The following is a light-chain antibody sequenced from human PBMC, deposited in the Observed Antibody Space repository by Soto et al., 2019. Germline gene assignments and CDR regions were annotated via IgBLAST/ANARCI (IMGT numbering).Light chain of an antibody. CDR3: QQSYSTPPT. CDR1: QSISSY. V-gene: IGKV1-39*01. J-gene: IGKJ1*01. Sequence: DIQMTQSPSSLSASVGDRVTITCRASQSISSYLNWYQQKPGKAPKLLIYAASSLQSGVPSRFSGSGSGTDFTLTISSRQPEDFATYYCQQSYSTPPTFGLGTKVEIK. CDR2: AAS.